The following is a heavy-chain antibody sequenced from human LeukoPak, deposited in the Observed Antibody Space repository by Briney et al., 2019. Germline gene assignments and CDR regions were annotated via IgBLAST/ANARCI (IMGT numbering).Heavy chain of an antibody. J-gene: IGHJ4*02. CDR1: GGSISSSDYY. Sequence: SETLSLTCTVSGGSISSSDYYWAWIRQPPGRSLEWIGSIYYSGSTHYNPSLKSRVTISVDTSKNQFSLKLSSVTAADTAVYYCARQGLIVMAGEGDFDYWGQGTLVTVSS. CDR2: IYYSGST. CDR3: ARQGLIVMAGEGDFDY. V-gene: IGHV4-39*01. D-gene: IGHD5-24*01.